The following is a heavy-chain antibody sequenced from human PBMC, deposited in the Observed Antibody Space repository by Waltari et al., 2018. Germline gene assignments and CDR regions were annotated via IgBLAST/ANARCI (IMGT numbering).Heavy chain of an antibody. J-gene: IGHJ3*02. CDR2: IYSNGSI. V-gene: IGHV4-4*07. CDR1: GGSISNYF. Sequence: QVQLQESGPGLVKPSETLSLTCTVSGGSISNYFWSWIRQPAGKGLEWIGTIYSNGSITYNPSLKSRVVMSVDTSKKQLSLKLTSVTAADTAVYYCAREYDSGGPVIFSNAFDIWGQGTMVAVSS. D-gene: IGHD3-22*01. CDR3: AREYDSGGPVIFSNAFDI.